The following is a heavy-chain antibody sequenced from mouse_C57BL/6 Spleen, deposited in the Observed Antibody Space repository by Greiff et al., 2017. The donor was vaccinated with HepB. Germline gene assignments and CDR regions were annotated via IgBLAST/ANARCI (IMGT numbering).Heavy chain of an antibody. J-gene: IGHJ2*01. CDR3: TSATGYFDY. V-gene: IGHV6-3*01. Sequence: EVNVVESGGGLVQPGGSMKLSCVASGFTFSNYWMNWVRQSPEKGLEWVAQIRLKSDNYATHYAESVKGRFTISRDDSKSSVYLQMNNLMAEDTGIYYCTSATGYFDYWGQGTTLTVSS. D-gene: IGHD6-1*01. CDR2: IRLKSDNYAT. CDR1: GFTFSNYW.